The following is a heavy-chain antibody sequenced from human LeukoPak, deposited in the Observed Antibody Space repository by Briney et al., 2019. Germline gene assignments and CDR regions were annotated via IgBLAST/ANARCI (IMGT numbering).Heavy chain of an antibody. V-gene: IGHV5-51*01. D-gene: IGHD1-26*01. J-gene: IGHJ4*02. CDR1: GYSFTSFW. CDR2: IYPGDSDT. CDR3: ARHEAGASSGFDY. Sequence: GESLQISCKGSGYSFTSFWIGWVRQMPGKGLEWMGIIYPGDSDTRYSPSFQGQVTISADKFISTAYLQWSSLKASDTAMYYCARHEAGASSGFDYWGQGTLVTVSS.